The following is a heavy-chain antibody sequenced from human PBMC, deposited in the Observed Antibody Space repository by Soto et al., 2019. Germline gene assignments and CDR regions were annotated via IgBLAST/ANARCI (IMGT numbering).Heavy chain of an antibody. CDR3: ARGDYGDSYYFCYYMDV. Sequence: TLSLTCAVYGGSFSGYYWSWIRQPPGKGLEWIGEINHSGSTNYNPSLESRVTISVDTSKNQFSLKLSSVTAADTAMYYCARGDYGDSYYFCYYMDVWSRGTTVTVSS. CDR2: INHSGST. J-gene: IGHJ6*03. V-gene: IGHV4-34*01. CDR1: GGSFSGYY. D-gene: IGHD4-17*01.